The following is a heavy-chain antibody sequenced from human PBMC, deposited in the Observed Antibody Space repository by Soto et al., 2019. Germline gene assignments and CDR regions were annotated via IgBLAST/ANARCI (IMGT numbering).Heavy chain of an antibody. J-gene: IGHJ4*02. D-gene: IGHD3-22*01. CDR3: ARDQSYLYDSSGYPPIDY. CDR1: GYTFTSYG. CDR2: ISAYNGNT. V-gene: IGHV1-18*01. Sequence: GASVKVSCKASGYTFTSYGISWVRQAPGQGLEWMGWISAYNGNTNYAQKLQGRVTMTTDTSTSTAYMELRSLRSDDTAVYYCARDQSYLYDSSGYPPIDYWGQGTLVTVSS.